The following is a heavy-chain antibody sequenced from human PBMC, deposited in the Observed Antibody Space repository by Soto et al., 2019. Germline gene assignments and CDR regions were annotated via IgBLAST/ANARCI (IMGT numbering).Heavy chain of an antibody. CDR3: ARSLPDILTGPPFDY. CDR2: ISGYNGNT. CDR1: GFTFSRYA. J-gene: IGHJ4*02. V-gene: IGHV1-18*01. D-gene: IGHD3-9*01. Sequence: GASVKVSCRASGFTFSRYAINWVRQAPGQGLEWMGFISGYNGNTNYAQNLQGRVTITTDESTTTAYMELGSLRSDDTAVYYCARSLPDILTGPPFDYWGQGTLVTVSS.